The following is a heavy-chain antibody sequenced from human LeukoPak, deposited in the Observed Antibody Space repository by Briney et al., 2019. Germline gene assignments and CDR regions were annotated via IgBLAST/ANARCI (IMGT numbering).Heavy chain of an antibody. CDR2: INHSGST. J-gene: IGHJ4*02. Sequence: PSETLSLTCAVYGGSFSGYYWSWIRQPPGKGLEWIGEINHSGSTNYNPSLKSRVTISVDTSKNQFSLKLSSVTAADTAVYYCARDRVYYYDSREGFDYWGQGTLVTVSS. V-gene: IGHV4-34*01. CDR3: ARDRVYYYDSREGFDY. D-gene: IGHD3-22*01. CDR1: GGSFSGYY.